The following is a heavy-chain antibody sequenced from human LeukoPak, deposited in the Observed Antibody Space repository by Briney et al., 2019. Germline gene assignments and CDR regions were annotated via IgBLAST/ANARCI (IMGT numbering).Heavy chain of an antibody. V-gene: IGHV4-34*01. CDR2: INHSGST. D-gene: IGHD1-14*01. J-gene: IGHJ6*03. Sequence: PSETLSLTCTVSGGSISSYYWSWIRQPPGKGLEWIGEINHSGSTNYNPSLKSRVTISVDTSKNQFSLKLSSVTAADTAVYYCARRKRVPPYYYYYYMDVWGKGTTVTISS. CDR3: ARRKRVPPYYYYYYMDV. CDR1: GGSISSYY.